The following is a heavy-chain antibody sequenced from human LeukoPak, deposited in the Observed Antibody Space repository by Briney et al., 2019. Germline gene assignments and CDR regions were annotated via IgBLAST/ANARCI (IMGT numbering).Heavy chain of an antibody. CDR1: GFTFNNYW. J-gene: IGHJ4*02. Sequence: PGGSLRLSCAASGFTFNNYWMSWVRQAPGKGLEWLANIKQDGSVKYYADSLKGRFTISRDNAKNSQYLQMNSLRGEDTAIYYCARIGYSSSSFDYWGQGTLVTVSS. V-gene: IGHV3-7*01. CDR2: IKQDGSVK. D-gene: IGHD2-15*01. CDR3: ARIGYSSSSFDY.